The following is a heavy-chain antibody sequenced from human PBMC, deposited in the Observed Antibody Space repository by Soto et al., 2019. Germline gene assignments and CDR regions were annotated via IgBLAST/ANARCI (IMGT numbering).Heavy chain of an antibody. CDR2: IIPMFGTT. V-gene: IGHV1-69*01. CDR3: AREEGAYYYGSGSYGGMDV. Sequence: VQLVQSGAEVKKLGSSVKVSCQASGGTFSSYAITWVRQAPGQGLEWVGGIIPMFGTTNNAQKFQGRVTITADEFTSTAYMELSSLRFEDTAIYYCAREEGAYYYGSGSYGGMDVWGQGTTVTVSS. J-gene: IGHJ6*02. CDR1: GGTFSSYA. D-gene: IGHD3-10*01.